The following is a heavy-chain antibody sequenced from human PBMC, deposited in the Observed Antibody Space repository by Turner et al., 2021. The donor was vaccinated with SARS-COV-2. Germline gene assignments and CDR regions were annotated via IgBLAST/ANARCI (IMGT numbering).Heavy chain of an antibody. D-gene: IGHD2-21*02. CDR3: ATKTHCGSDCYSKYFDL. CDR1: GGSVTNSFYF. CDR2: MSYSEMT. J-gene: IGHJ2*01. Sequence: QLQLEESGPGLVKASETLSLTCGVSGGSVTNSFYFWGWVRQAPGRGLEWIASMSYSEMTYHNPSLRSRVSISKDTSKNQFSLRLTSLTDADTAIYYCATKTHCGSDCYSKYFDLWGRGTPVTVAS. V-gene: IGHV4-39*01.